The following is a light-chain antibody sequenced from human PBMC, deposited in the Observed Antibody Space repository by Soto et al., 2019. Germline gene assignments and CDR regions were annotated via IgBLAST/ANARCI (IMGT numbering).Light chain of an antibody. Sequence: DIQMTQSPSTLSASVGDRVTITCRASQSISTWLAWYQQKPGQAPKLLIYKASTFQTGVPSRFSGSVSGADFTLTISSLQPEHFGTYYCQQYTSYYTFGQGTKLEIK. CDR1: QSISTW. CDR3: QQYTSYYT. V-gene: IGKV1-5*03. CDR2: KAS. J-gene: IGKJ2*01.